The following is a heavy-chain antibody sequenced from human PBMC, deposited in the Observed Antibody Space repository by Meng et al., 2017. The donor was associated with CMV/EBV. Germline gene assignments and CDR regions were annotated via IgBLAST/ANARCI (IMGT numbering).Heavy chain of an antibody. J-gene: IGHJ4*02. CDR3: ASITSGYCTNGVCVY. V-gene: IGHV3-7*01. Sequence: GESLKISFAASGFTFSSYWMSWVRQAPGKGLEWVANIKQDGSEKYYVDSVKGRFTISRDNAKNSRYLQMNSLRAEDTAVYYCASITSGYCTNGVCVYWGQGTLVTVSS. D-gene: IGHD2-8*01. CDR1: GFTFSSYW. CDR2: IKQDGSEK.